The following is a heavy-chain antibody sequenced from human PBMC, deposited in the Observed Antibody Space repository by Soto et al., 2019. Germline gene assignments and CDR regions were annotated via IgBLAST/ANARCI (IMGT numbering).Heavy chain of an antibody. J-gene: IGHJ4*02. V-gene: IGHV3-30*04. Sequence: QVQLVESGGGVVQPGRSLRLSCAASGFTFSTYPMHWVRQAPGKGLEWVADIAHDGTNRYYVDSVKGRFTISRDNSNNPLYLQMNSLRADDTAVYYCASLGYWGQGTLVTVSS. CDR1: GFTFSTYP. CDR2: IAHDGTNR. CDR3: ASLGY.